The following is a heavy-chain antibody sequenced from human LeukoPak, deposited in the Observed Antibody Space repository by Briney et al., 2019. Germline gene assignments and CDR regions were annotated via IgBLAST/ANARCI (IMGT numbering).Heavy chain of an antibody. J-gene: IGHJ4*02. CDR1: GFTLSSYA. V-gene: IGHV3-64*01. CDR3: ARDAILGAPTYYFDY. CDR2: ISIIYGST. D-gene: IGHD2/OR15-2a*01. Sequence: GGSLRLSCAASGFTLSSYAMHWVRQAPGKGVEYVSAISIIYGSTYYANSVKGTFTISRDNSKNTLYLQMGSLTAEGMAVYFCARDAILGAPTYYFDYWGQGTLVTVAS.